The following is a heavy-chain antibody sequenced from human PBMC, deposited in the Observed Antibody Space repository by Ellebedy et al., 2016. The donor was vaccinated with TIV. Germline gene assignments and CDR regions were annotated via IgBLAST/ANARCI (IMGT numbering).Heavy chain of an antibody. J-gene: IGHJ4*02. CDR3: ARRSTDFAFDS. CDR2: VSGSGKTT. V-gene: IGHV3-48*01. CDR1: GSTFSTYS. D-gene: IGHD3/OR15-3a*01. Sequence: GESLKISCTASGSTFSTYSMNWVRQAPGKGLEWVSYVSGSGKTTYYADSVKDRFTISRDNSKNTLFLQMSSLSAEDTAVYFCARRSTDFAFDSWGQGTLVTVSS.